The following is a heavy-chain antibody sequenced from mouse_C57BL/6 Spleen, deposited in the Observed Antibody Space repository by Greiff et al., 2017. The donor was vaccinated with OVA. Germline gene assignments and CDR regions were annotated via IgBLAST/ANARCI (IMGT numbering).Heavy chain of an antibody. V-gene: IGHV3-6*01. CDR1: GYSITSGYY. Sequence: EVKLMESGPGLVKPSQSLSLTCSVTGYSITSGYYWNWIRQFPGNKLEWMGYISYDGSNNYNPSLKNRISITRDTSKNQFFLKLNSVTTEDTATYYCARDRGPYYYGSSYEDYYAMDYWGQGTSVTVSS. CDR2: ISYDGSN. D-gene: IGHD1-1*01. J-gene: IGHJ4*01. CDR3: ARDRGPYYYGSSYEDYYAMDY.